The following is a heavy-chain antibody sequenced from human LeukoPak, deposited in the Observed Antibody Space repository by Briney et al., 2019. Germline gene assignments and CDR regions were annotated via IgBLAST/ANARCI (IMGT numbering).Heavy chain of an antibody. CDR1: GFTFSNYI. J-gene: IGHJ4*02. D-gene: IGHD1-14*01. Sequence: GGSLTLSCAASGFTFSNYIMHWVRQAPGKGLDWVAVILEDGSYQFYADSVKGRFSISRDNSKNILLLQMNSLRGEDTAMYYCARVRGGGFRTADSWGQGTLVTVSS. V-gene: IGHV3-30*03. CDR3: ARVRGGGFRTADS. CDR2: ILEDGSYQ.